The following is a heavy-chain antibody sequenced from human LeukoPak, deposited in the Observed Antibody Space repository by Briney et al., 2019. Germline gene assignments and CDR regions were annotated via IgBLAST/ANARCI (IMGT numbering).Heavy chain of an antibody. J-gene: IGHJ3*02. Sequence: GESLKISCKGSGYSFTSYWIGWVRQMPGKGLEWMGIIYPGDSDTRYSPSFQGQVTISADKSISTAYLQWSSLKASDTAMYYCARRDDSSGWYVPAKDAFDIWGQGTMVTVSS. CDR2: IYPGDSDT. CDR1: GYSFTSYW. V-gene: IGHV5-51*01. D-gene: IGHD6-19*01. CDR3: ARRDDSSGWYVPAKDAFDI.